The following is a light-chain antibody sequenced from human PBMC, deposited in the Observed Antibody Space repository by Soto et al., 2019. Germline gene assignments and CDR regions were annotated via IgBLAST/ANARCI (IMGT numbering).Light chain of an antibody. CDR3: QQYGSSPLT. CDR2: GAS. V-gene: IGKV3-20*01. J-gene: IGKJ4*01. Sequence: EIVLTQSPGTLSLSPGERATLSCRASQSVSSTYLAWYQHKPGQAPRLLIYGASSRETGIPDTFSGSGSGTDFTLTISRLEPEDFAVYYCQQYGSSPLTFGGGTKVEIK. CDR1: QSVSSTY.